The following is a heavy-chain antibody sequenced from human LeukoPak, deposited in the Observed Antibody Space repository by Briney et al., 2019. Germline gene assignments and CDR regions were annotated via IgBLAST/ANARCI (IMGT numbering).Heavy chain of an antibody. CDR2: ISGGGGAT. CDR3: VKGRGASSGYVGDY. J-gene: IGHJ4*02. V-gene: IGHV3-23*01. CDR1: GFTFSSYA. Sequence: PGGSLRLSCAASGFTFSSYAMSWVRQAPGKGLEWVSAISGGGGATYYADSVKGRFTIPRDNSHNTLSLQMNSLRAEDTAVYYCVKGRGASSGYVGDYWGQGTLVTVSS. D-gene: IGHD3-22*01.